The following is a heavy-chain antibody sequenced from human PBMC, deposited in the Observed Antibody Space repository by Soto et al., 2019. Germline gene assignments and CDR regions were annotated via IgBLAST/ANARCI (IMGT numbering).Heavy chain of an antibody. CDR3: AREGDFAATGGSNFDY. J-gene: IGHJ4*02. CDR1: GYTFTGYC. V-gene: IGHV1-2*04. D-gene: IGHD3-3*01. CDR2: INPNSGGT. Sequence: GAPVEGSCQASGYTFTGYCIHWGRQAPGQGLEWMGWINPNSGGTNYAQKFQGWVTMTRDTSISTAYMELSRLRSDDTAVYYCAREGDFAATGGSNFDYWGQGTLVTVSS.